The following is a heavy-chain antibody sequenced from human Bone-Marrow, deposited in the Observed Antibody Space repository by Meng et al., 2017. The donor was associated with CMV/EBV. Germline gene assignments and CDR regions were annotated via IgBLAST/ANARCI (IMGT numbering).Heavy chain of an antibody. J-gene: IGHJ5*02. D-gene: IGHD3-3*01. CDR3: ARALFLEWLGGFDP. V-gene: IGHV4-59*01. CDR1: GGSISSYY. CDR2: IYYSGST. Sequence: SETLSLTCTVSGGSISSYYWSWIRQPPGKGLEWIGYIYYSGSTNYNPSLKSRVTISVDTSKNQFSLQLSSVTAADTAVYYWARALFLEWLGGFDPWGQGTLVTVSS.